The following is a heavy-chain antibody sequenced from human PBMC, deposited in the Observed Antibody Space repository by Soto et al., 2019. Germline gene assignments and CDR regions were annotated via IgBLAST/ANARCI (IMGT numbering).Heavy chain of an antibody. D-gene: IGHD4-17*01. Sequence: ASVKVSCRASGYTFTSYGISWVRQAPGQGLEWMGWISAYNGNTNYAQKLQGRVTMTTDTSTSTAYMELRSLRSDDTAVYYCARFLADYVDYLAYAFDIWGQGTMVTVSS. V-gene: IGHV1-18*01. CDR2: ISAYNGNT. CDR3: ARFLADYVDYLAYAFDI. J-gene: IGHJ3*02. CDR1: GYTFTSYG.